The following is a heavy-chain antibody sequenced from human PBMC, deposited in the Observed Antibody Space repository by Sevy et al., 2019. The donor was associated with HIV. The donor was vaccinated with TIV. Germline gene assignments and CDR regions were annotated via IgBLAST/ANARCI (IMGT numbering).Heavy chain of an antibody. J-gene: IGHJ4*02. CDR2: IRYDGSDK. CDR3: AKDLAGPGRRYFDY. D-gene: IGHD6-13*01. V-gene: IGHV3-30*02. CDR1: GFTFSNFG. Sequence: GGSLRLSCTASGFTFSNFGMHWVRQVPGKGLEWVTFIRYDGSDKYYEASVKGRFTISRDDSKNTLYLQMDSLRPEDTAIYYCAKDLAGPGRRYFDYWGQGTLVNVSS.